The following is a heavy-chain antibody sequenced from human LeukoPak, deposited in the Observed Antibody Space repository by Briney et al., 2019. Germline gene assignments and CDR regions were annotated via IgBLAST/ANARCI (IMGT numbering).Heavy chain of an antibody. D-gene: IGHD5-18*01. V-gene: IGHV3-33*01. CDR2: IWFDGSNI. J-gene: IGHJ4*02. CDR3: ARGGESTAMARFDY. Sequence: GRSLRLSCVASGFTFSNYGMHWVRQAPGKGLEWVAIIWFDGSNIYYADSVKGRFTISRDNSKNTLFLQMNSLRAEDTAVYYCARGGESTAMARFDYWGQGTLVTVSS. CDR1: GFTFSNYG.